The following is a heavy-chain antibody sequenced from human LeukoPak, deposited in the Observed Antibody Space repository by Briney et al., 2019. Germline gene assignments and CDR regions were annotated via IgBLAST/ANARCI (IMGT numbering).Heavy chain of an antibody. CDR3: AKGHGDASGYYYFDS. Sequence: GRSLRLSCAASGFTFSSYGMHWVRQAPGKGLEWVAVISYDGSNKYYADSVKGRFTISRDNSKNTLYLQMNSLRVEDTAVYYCAKGHGDASGYYYFDSWGQGTLVTVSS. D-gene: IGHD3-22*01. CDR1: GFTFSSYG. J-gene: IGHJ4*02. CDR2: ISYDGSNK. V-gene: IGHV3-30*18.